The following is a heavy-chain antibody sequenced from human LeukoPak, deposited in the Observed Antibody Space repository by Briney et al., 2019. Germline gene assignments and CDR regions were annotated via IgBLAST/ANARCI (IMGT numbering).Heavy chain of an antibody. Sequence: GGSLRLSCVASGFAFTDYGMHWVRQAPGKALDWVACLRFDTVNKVYASSFKGRMPIPRDNSKTTVSLRIERLKPEDTGVYFCAKGRTPGRLRLGNFYSPDPWGQGTLVTVSS. CDR2: LRFDTVNK. CDR3: AKGRTPGRLRLGNFYSPDP. V-gene: IGHV3-30*02. CDR1: GFAFTDYG. D-gene: IGHD3-16*01. J-gene: IGHJ5*02.